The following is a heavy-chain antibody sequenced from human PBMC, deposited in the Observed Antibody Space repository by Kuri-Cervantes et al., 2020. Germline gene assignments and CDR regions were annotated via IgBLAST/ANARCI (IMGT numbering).Heavy chain of an antibody. CDR3: VRQGYGSYPDIRWFDP. V-gene: IGHV4-61*01. J-gene: IGHJ5*02. CDR2: VYYTGST. Sequence: GSLRLSCTVSDGSVSSGNFYWTWIRQPPGKGLEWIGYVYYTGSTKYDTSLQSRVAISMDTSKSQFSLKLTSVTAADTAIYYCVRQGYGSYPDIRWFDPWGQGTLVTVSS. CDR1: DGSVSSGNFY. D-gene: IGHD1-26*01.